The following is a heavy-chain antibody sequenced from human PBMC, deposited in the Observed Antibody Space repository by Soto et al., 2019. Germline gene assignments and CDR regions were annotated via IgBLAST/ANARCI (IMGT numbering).Heavy chain of an antibody. CDR3: ARSGGTNSWYGVFDF. D-gene: IGHD1-7*01. CDR2: IYFRGNS. CDR1: GDSITSSPYY. J-gene: IGHJ4*02. Sequence: QVQLQQSGPGLVKPSQTLSVTCTVSGDSITSSPYYWSWVRQLPGRGLEWMGYIYFRGNSYYNPAIKSRVPISLDRSKNQFSLELNSVTAADTALYFCARSGGTNSWYGVFDFWGQGTLVNVSS. V-gene: IGHV4-30-4*01.